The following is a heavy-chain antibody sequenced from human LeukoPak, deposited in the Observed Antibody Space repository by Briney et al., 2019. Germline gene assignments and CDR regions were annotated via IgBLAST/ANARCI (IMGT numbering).Heavy chain of an antibody. CDR3: AKPGIAAAGYYYYGMDV. J-gene: IGHJ6*02. Sequence: ASVKVSCKASGYTFTSYYMHWVRQAPGQGLEWMGIINPSGGSTSYAQKFQGRVTMTRDTSTSTVYMELSSLRSEDTAVYYCAKPGIAAAGYYYYGMDVWGQGTTVTVSS. D-gene: IGHD6-13*01. V-gene: IGHV1-46*01. CDR2: INPSGGST. CDR1: GYTFTSYY.